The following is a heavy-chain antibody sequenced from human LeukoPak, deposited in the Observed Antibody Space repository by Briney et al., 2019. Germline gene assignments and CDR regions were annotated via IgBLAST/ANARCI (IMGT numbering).Heavy chain of an antibody. CDR1: GFTFSSYW. D-gene: IGHD3-22*01. J-gene: IGHJ3*02. CDR3: AKDVFYDSSGHAFDI. V-gene: IGHV3-23*01. CDR2: ISGSGGST. Sequence: GGSLRLSCAASGFTFSSYWMSWVRQAPGKGLEWVSAISGSGGSTYYADSVKGRFTISRDNSKNTLYLQMNSLRAEDTAVYYCAKDVFYDSSGHAFDIWGQGTMVTVSS.